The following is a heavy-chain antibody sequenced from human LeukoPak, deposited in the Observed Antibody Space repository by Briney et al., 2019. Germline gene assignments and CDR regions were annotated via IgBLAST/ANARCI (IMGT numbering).Heavy chain of an antibody. V-gene: IGHV4-34*01. J-gene: IGHJ4*02. CDR3: ARTRYYYNSRSYGAPYYFDY. CDR2: INHSGST. CDR1: GGSFSGYY. D-gene: IGHD3-10*01. Sequence: SETLSLTCAVYGGSFSGYYWSWIRLPPGKGLEWIGEINHSGSTKSNPSLKSRVTISVDTSKNQFSLKLSSVTAADTAVYYCARTRYYYNSRSYGAPYYFDYWGQGTLVTVSS.